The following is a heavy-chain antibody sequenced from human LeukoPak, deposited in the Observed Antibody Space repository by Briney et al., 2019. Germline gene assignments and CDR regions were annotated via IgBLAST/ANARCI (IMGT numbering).Heavy chain of an antibody. D-gene: IGHD1-7*01. CDR3: AKGDYNWNYAYFDY. Sequence: GGSLRLSCAASGFTFDDYAMHWVRQAPGKGLEWVSGIRWNSGSIGYADSVKGRFTISRDNAKNSLYLQMNSLRAEDMALYYCAKGDYNWNYAYFDYWGQGTLVTVSS. CDR1: GFTFDDYA. CDR2: IRWNSGSI. J-gene: IGHJ4*02. V-gene: IGHV3-9*03.